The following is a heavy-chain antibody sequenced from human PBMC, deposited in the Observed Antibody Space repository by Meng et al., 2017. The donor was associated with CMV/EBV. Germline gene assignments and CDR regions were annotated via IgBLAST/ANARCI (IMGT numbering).Heavy chain of an antibody. CDR3: AKSSQGYYDSSGLGY. J-gene: IGHJ4*02. CDR2: ISWNSGSI. D-gene: IGHD3-22*01. CDR1: GFTFDDYA. V-gene: IGHV3-9*01. Sequence: LKISCAASGFTFDDYAMHWVRQAPGKGLEWVSGISWNSGSIGYADSVKGRFTISRDNAKNSLYLQMNSLRAEDTALYYCAKSSQGYYDSSGLGYWGQGTLVTVSS.